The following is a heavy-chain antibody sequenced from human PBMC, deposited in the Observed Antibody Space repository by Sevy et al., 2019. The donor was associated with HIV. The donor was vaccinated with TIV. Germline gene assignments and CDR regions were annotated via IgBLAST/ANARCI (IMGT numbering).Heavy chain of an antibody. V-gene: IGHV3-23*01. D-gene: IGHD2-21*01. J-gene: IGHJ6*02. CDR3: AKRGGYCGGDCYYGDYYYGMDV. Sequence: GGSLRLSCAASGFTFSSYAMSWVRQAPGKGLEWVSAISDSGGSTYYSDSVKGRFTISRDNSKNTLYLHMNSLRAEDTAVYYCAKRGGYCGGDCYYGDYYYGMDVWGQGTTVTVSS. CDR1: GFTFSSYA. CDR2: ISDSGGST.